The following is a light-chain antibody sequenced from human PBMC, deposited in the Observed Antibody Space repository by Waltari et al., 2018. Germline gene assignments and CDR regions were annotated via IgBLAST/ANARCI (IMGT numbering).Light chain of an antibody. CDR1: QSVSSN. CDR2: GAS. V-gene: IGKV3D-15*01. CDR3: QQYNNSPRGT. Sequence: EIVMTQSPATLSVSPGERATLSCRASQSVSSNLAWYQQKPDQAPRLLNSGASTRATGIPARFSGGGYAKEFTRTISSLQSEDVAVYYCQQYNNSPRGTFGQGTRLEIK. J-gene: IGKJ5*01.